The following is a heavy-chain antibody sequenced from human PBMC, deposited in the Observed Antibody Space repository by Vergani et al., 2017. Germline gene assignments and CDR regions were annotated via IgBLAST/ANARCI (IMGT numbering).Heavy chain of an antibody. CDR1: GGSISSGDYY. J-gene: IGHJ4*02. D-gene: IGHD3-22*01. CDR3: ARVRITMIVVVITSRYFDY. Sequence: QVQLQESGPGLVKPSQTLSLTCTVSGGSISSGDYYWSWIRQPPGKGLEWIGYIYYSGSTYYNPSLKSRVTISVDTSKNQFSLKLSSVTAADTAVYYCARVRITMIVVVITSRYFDYWGQGTLVTVSS. V-gene: IGHV4-30-4*08. CDR2: IYYSGST.